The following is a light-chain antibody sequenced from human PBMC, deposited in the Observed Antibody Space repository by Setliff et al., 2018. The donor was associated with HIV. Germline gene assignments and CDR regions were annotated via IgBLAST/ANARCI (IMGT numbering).Light chain of an antibody. CDR1: SSDVGGYNY. CDR3: SSHTSNRIPWV. V-gene: IGLV2-14*03. CDR2: DVS. Sequence: QSALAQPASVSGSPGQSITISCSGTSSDVGGYNYVSWYRQHPGKAPKLMIFDVSNRPSGVSNRFSGSKSGNTASLTISGLQAEDEADYYCSSHTSNRIPWVFGTGTKV. J-gene: IGLJ1*01.